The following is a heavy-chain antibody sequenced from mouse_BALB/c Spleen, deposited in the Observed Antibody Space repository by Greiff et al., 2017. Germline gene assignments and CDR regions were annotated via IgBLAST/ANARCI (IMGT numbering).Heavy chain of an antibody. J-gene: IGHJ4*01. Sequence: EVKVVESGGGLVQPGGSRKLSCAASGFTFSSFGMHWVRQAPEKGLEWVAYISSGSSAIYYADTVKGRFTISRDNPKNTLFLQMTSLRSEDTAMYNCARNYYAMDYWGQGTSVTVSS. CDR1: GFTFSSFG. V-gene: IGHV5-17*02. CDR3: ARNYYAMDY. CDR2: ISSGSSAI.